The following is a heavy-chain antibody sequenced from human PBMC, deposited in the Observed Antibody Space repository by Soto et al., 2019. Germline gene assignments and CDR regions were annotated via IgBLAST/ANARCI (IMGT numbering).Heavy chain of an antibody. J-gene: IGHJ5*02. CDR1: GYTFTSYG. Sequence: GVSVKVSCKASGYTFTSYGIHWWRQAPGQRLEWMGWINAANGDTKYSPKFQGRVTITRDTSASTAYMELSSLRSEDTAVYYCVRRHVSATGIDWFDPWGQGTLVTVSS. CDR2: INAANGDT. D-gene: IGHD6-13*01. CDR3: VRRHVSATGIDWFDP. V-gene: IGHV1-3*01.